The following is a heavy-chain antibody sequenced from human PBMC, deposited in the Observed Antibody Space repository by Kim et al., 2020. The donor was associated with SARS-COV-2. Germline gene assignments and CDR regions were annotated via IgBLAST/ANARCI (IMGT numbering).Heavy chain of an antibody. J-gene: IGHJ5*02. CDR2: INAGNGNT. Sequence: ASVKVSCKASGYTFTNYAMHWVRQAPGQRLEWRVWINAGNGNTKYSQKFQGRVTITRDTSASTAYMELSSLRSEDTAVYYCALRLTTVTFWFDPWGHGTLVTVSS. CDR3: ALRLTTVTFWFDP. D-gene: IGHD4-17*01. CDR1: GYTFTNYA. V-gene: IGHV1-3*01.